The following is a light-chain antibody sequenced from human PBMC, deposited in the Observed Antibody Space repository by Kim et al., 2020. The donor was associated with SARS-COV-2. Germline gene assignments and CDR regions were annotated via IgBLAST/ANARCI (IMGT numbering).Light chain of an antibody. CDR2: GKN. CDR3: NSRDSSGPVV. CDR1: SLRSYY. Sequence: VALGQTVRITCQGDSLRSYYASWYQQKPGQAPVLFIYGKNNRPSGIPDRFSGSSSGNTASLTITGAQAEDEADYYCNSRDSSGPVVFGGGTQLTVL. J-gene: IGLJ2*01. V-gene: IGLV3-19*01.